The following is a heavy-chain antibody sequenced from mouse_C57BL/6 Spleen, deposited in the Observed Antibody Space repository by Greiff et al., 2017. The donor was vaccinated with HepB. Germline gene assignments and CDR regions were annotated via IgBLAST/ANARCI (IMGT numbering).Heavy chain of an antibody. Sequence: VNVVESGPGLVQPSQSLSITCTVSGFSLTSYGVHWVRQSPGKGLEWLGVIWSGGSTDYNAAFISRLSISKDNSKSQVFFKMNSLQADDTAIHYCAGDYGNSYAVYFDVWGTGTTVTVSS. V-gene: IGHV2-2*01. CDR2: IWSGGST. D-gene: IGHD1-1*01. J-gene: IGHJ1*03. CDR1: GFSLTSYG. CDR3: AGDYGNSYAVYFDV.